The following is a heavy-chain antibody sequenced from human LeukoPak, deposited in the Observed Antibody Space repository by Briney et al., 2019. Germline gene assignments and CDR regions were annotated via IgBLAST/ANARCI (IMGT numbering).Heavy chain of an antibody. J-gene: IGHJ6*03. Sequence: ASVKVSCKASGYTFTGYYMHWVRQAPGQGLEWMGGIIPIFGTANYAQKFQGRVTITADKSTSTAYMELSSLRSEDTAVYYCARASGSPRGGYYYYMDVWGKGTTVTVSS. V-gene: IGHV1-69*06. CDR2: IIPIFGTA. D-gene: IGHD1-26*01. CDR3: ARASGSPRGGYYYYMDV. CDR1: GYTFTGYY.